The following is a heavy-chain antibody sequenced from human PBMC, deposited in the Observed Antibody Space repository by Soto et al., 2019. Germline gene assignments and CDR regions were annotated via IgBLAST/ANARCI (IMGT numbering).Heavy chain of an antibody. CDR3: ARDGDCSGGSCYSRGGYFDY. D-gene: IGHD2-15*01. Sequence: QVQLVESEGGVVQPGRSLRLSCAASGFTFSSYAMHWVGQAPGKGLEWVAVISYDGSNKYYADSVKGRFTISRDNSKNTLYLQMNSLRAEDTAVYYCARDGDCSGGSCYSRGGYFDYWGQGTLVTVSS. CDR2: ISYDGSNK. CDR1: GFTFSSYA. J-gene: IGHJ4*02. V-gene: IGHV3-30-3*01.